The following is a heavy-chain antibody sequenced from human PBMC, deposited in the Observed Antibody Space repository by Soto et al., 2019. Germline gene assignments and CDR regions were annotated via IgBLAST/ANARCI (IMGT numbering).Heavy chain of an antibody. CDR1: GGTFSSYA. J-gene: IGHJ6*02. D-gene: IGHD2-15*01. CDR3: ARVYCSGGSCYSGGFYYYYGMDV. CDR2: IIPIVGTA. Sequence: QVQLVQSGAEVKKPGSSVKVSCKASGGTFSSYAISWVRQAPGQGLEWMGGIIPIVGTANYAQKFQGRVTITADESRSTAYMALSSLRSEDTAVYYCARVYCSGGSCYSGGFYYYYGMDVWGQGTTVTVSS. V-gene: IGHV1-69*01.